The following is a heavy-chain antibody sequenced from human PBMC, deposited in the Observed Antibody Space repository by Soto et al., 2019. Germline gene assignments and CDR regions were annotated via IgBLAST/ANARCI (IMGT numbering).Heavy chain of an antibody. CDR2: IYHTGKT. CDR3: ARDGSSNDNWIEP. D-gene: IGHD2-2*01. Sequence: PSETLSLTCTFSVDAIYIGGYYCTWIRQHPWKGLEWIGYIYHTGKTYYNPSLESRVTMSVDTSKNQFSLKLASVTAADTAVYYCARDGSSNDNWIEPLGQGTLDSVSS. CDR1: VDAIYIGGYY. J-gene: IGHJ5*02. V-gene: IGHV4-31*03.